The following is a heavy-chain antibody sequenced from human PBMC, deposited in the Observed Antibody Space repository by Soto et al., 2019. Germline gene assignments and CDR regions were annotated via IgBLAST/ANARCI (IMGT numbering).Heavy chain of an antibody. Sequence: QVQLQESGPGLVKPSQTLSLTCTVSGGSISSGSYYWSWIRQLPGKGLEWIGYIYYSGSTYYNPSLKMRVTMSVDTSKNQFSLKLNSVTAADTAVYYCATRTDYYYGSGSLGGMDVWGQGTTVTVSS. CDR2: IYYSGST. CDR3: ATRTDYYYGSGSLGGMDV. J-gene: IGHJ6*02. V-gene: IGHV4-31*03. D-gene: IGHD3-10*01. CDR1: GGSISSGSYY.